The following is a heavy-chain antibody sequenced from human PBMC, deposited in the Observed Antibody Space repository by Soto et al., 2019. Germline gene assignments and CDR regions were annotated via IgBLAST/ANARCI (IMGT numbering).Heavy chain of an antibody. CDR3: AKGRKSTTWSPFDY. CDR2: ITSNGGNT. Sequence: GGSLRLSCEVSGFTFTSYAMSWVRQAPGKGLEWVSGITSNGGNTYYADSVKGRFTISRDNSRNTLYLQVNSLRAEDTAKYYCAKGRKSTTWSPFDYWGLGTLVTVSS. CDR1: GFTFTSYA. J-gene: IGHJ4*02. V-gene: IGHV3-23*01. D-gene: IGHD1-26*01.